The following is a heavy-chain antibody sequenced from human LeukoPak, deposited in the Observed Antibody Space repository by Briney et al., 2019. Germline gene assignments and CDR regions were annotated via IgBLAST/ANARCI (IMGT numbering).Heavy chain of an antibody. D-gene: IGHD3-10*01. V-gene: IGHV3-11*01. CDR2: ISSSGSTI. CDR3: AKAWDYYGSGSYIWFDP. CDR1: GFTFSDYY. Sequence: GGSLRLSCAASGFTFSDYYMSWIRQAPGKGLEWVSYISSSGSTIYYADSVKGRFTISRDNAKNSLSLQMNSLRAEDTAVYYCAKAWDYYGSGSYIWFDPWGQGTLVTVSS. J-gene: IGHJ5*02.